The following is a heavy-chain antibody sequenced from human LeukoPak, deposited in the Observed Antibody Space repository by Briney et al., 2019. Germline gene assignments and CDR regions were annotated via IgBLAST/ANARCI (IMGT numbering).Heavy chain of an antibody. CDR1: GFTFSSYS. V-gene: IGHV3-21*01. CDR3: ARGTSSSTYYFDY. D-gene: IGHD6-6*01. CDR2: ISSSSSYI. Sequence: GGSLRLSCAASGFTFSSYSMNWVRQAPGKGLEWVSSISSSSSYIYYADSVKGQFTISRDNAKNSLYLQMNSLRAEDTAVYYCARGTSSSTYYFDYWGQGTLVTVSS. J-gene: IGHJ4*02.